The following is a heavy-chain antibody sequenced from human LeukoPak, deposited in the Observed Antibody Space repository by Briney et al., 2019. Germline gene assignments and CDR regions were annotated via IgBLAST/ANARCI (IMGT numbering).Heavy chain of an antibody. V-gene: IGHV3-23*01. CDR2: ISPLGDIK. CDR3: AKDDAWIRFGE. J-gene: IGHJ4*02. Sequence: GSLRLSCAASGFTFSNHGMNWVRQAPGKGLEWVSGISPLGDIKYYADSVNGRFTISRDNSKKTLYLELSSLTGEDTAVYYCAKDDAWIRFGEWSQGTLITVSS. D-gene: IGHD3-10*01. CDR1: GFTFSNHG.